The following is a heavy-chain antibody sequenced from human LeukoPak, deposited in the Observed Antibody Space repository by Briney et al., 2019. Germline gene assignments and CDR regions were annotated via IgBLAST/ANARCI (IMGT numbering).Heavy chain of an antibody. CDR2: INPNSGGT. CDR3: ARDRKVADSSGYWDAFDI. D-gene: IGHD3-22*01. CDR1: GYTFTGYY. J-gene: IGHJ3*02. Sequence: ASVKVSCKASGYTFTGYYMHWVRQAPGQGLEWMGWINPNSGGTNYAQKFQGWVTMTRDTSISTAYMELSRLRSDDTAVYYCARDRKVADSSGYWDAFDIWGQGTMVTVSS. V-gene: IGHV1-2*04.